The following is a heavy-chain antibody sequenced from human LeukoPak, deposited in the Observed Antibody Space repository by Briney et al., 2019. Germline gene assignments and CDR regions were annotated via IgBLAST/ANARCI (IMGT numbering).Heavy chain of an antibody. D-gene: IGHD3-16*01. CDR3: ARDRGSYSDY. Sequence: ASVKASCKASGYTFTGYYMHWVRQAPGQGLEWMGWINPNSGGTNYALKFQGRVTMTRDTSISTAYMELSRLRSDDTAVYYCARDRGSYSDYWGQGTLVTVSS. CDR2: INPNSGGT. V-gene: IGHV1-2*02. CDR1: GYTFTGYY. J-gene: IGHJ4*02.